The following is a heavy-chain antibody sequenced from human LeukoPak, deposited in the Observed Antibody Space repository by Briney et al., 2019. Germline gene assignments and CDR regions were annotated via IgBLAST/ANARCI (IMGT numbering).Heavy chain of an antibody. CDR3: AGTQTYYDFWSGQKQYYYGMDV. J-gene: IGHJ6*02. V-gene: IGHV4-61*02. Sequence: SETLSLTCTVSGGSISSGSYYWSWIRQPAGKGLEWIGRIYTSGSTNYNPSLKSRVTISVDTSKNQFSLRLSSVTAADTAVYYCAGTQTYYDFWSGQKQYYYGMDVWGQGTTVTVSS. CDR1: GGSISSGSYY. D-gene: IGHD3-3*01. CDR2: IYTSGST.